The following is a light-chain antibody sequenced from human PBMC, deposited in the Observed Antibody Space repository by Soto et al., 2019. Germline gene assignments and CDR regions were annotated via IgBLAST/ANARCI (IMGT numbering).Light chain of an antibody. CDR2: DAS. V-gene: IGKV3-15*01. CDR1: QSVSSS. CDR3: QQYNNWPPWT. Sequence: EIVLTQSPGTLSLSPGERATLSCRASQSVSSSLAWYQQKPGQAPRLLIYDASTRATGIPARFSGSGSGTEFTLTISSLQSQDFAVYYCQQYNNWPPWTFGQGTKVDI. J-gene: IGKJ1*01.